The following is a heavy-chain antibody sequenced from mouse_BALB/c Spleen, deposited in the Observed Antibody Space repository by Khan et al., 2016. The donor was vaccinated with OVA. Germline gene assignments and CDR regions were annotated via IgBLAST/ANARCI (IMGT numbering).Heavy chain of an antibody. CDR2: FIPGSGNS. CDR3: AREWGAWFAY. J-gene: IGHJ3*01. V-gene: IGHV1-77*01. Sequence: QVQLKESGAELARPGASVKLSCKASGYTFTDYYIDWVKQRTGQGLEWIGEFIPGSGNSYYNEKFKGKATLTADKSSNTAFVQLSSLTSDDSAVYFCAREWGAWFAYWGQGTLVTVSA. CDR1: GYTFTDYY.